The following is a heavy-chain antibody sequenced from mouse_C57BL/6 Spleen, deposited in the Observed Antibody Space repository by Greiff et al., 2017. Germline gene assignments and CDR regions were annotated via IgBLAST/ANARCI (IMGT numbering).Heavy chain of an antibody. CDR3: ASPNYYGSSSYYFDY. CDR2: IYPGDGDT. V-gene: IGHV1-82*01. J-gene: IGHJ2*01. D-gene: IGHD1-1*01. Sequence: QVQLQQSGPELVKPGASVKISCKASGYAFSSSCMNWVKQRPGKGLEWIGRIYPGDGDTNYNGKFKGKATLTADKSSSTAYMQLSSLTSEDSAVYFCASPNYYGSSSYYFDYWGQGTTLTVSS. CDR1: GYAFSSSC.